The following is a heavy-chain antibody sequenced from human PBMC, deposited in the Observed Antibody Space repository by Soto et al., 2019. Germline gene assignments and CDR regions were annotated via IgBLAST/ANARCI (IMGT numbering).Heavy chain of an antibody. J-gene: IGHJ4*02. CDR3: ARVDMVASLFDY. V-gene: IGHV4-59*01. Sequence: SETLSLTCTVSGGSITSYYWSWIRQPPGKGLEWIGYIYYRGSTNYNPSLKSRVTISVDTSKNQFSLKLSSVTAADTAVYYCARVDMVASLFDYWGQGTLVTASS. D-gene: IGHD5-12*01. CDR2: IYYRGST. CDR1: GGSITSYY.